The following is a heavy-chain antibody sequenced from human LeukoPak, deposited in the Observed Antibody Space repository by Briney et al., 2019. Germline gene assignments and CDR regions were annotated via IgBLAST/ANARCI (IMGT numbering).Heavy chain of an antibody. CDR1: VITVSSNY. D-gene: IGHD5-12*01. V-gene: IGHV3-15*01. J-gene: IGHJ4*02. Sequence: PGGSLRLSCAASVITVSSNYMSWVRQAPGKGLEWVGRIKTKTDEGTTDYAAPVKGRFTISRDDSKSTLYLQMNSLTTEDTAVYYCTTVQMEWVATPNYFDYWGQGTLVTVSA. CDR2: IKTKTDEGTT. CDR3: TTVQMEWVATPNYFDY.